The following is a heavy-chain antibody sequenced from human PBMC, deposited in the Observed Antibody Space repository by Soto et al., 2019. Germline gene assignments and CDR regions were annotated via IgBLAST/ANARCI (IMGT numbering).Heavy chain of an antibody. D-gene: IGHD3-16*02. CDR1: GFTSSDHY. CDR2: SRNKANSYTT. J-gene: IGHJ4*02. V-gene: IGHV3-72*01. Sequence: EVQLVESGGGLVQAGGSLRLSCAASGFTSSDHYMDWVRQVPGKGLEWIARSRNKANSYTTVYAASVKGRFTISRDFSENSLYLQMNSLNTEDTAVYYCVRGYNSFDKWGQGTLVTVSS. CDR3: VRGYNSFDK.